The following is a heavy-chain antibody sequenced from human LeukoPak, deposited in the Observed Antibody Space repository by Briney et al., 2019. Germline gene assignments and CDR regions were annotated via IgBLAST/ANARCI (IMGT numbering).Heavy chain of an antibody. V-gene: IGHV6-1*01. CDR2: TYYRSRWYN. CDR1: GDSVSSNSAA. D-gene: IGHD6-13*01. Sequence: SQTLSLTCAISGDSVSSNSAAWNWLRQSPSRGLEWLGRTYYRSRWYNDYAVSVKSRITINPDTSKNQFSLQLNSVTPEDTAVYYCARVQQQLAIDAFDIWGQGTMVTVSS. CDR3: ARVQQQLAIDAFDI. J-gene: IGHJ3*02.